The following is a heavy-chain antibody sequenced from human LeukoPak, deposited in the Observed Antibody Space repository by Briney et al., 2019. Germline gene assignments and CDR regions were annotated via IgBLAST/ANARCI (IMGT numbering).Heavy chain of an antibody. CDR2: IYTSGST. J-gene: IGHJ4*02. D-gene: IGHD2-21*01. Sequence: SETLSLTCTVSGGSISSGSYYWSWIRQPAGKGLEWIGRIYTSGSTNYNPSLKSRVTISVDTSKNQFSLKLSSVTAADTAIYYCARHSFINICRGGDCYSFDYWGQGTLVTVSS. CDR3: ARHSFINICRGGDCYSFDY. V-gene: IGHV4-61*02. CDR1: GGSISSGSYY.